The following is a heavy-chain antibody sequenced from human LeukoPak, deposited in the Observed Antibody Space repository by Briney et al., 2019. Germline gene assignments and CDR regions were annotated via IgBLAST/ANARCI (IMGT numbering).Heavy chain of an antibody. V-gene: IGHV4-38-2*01. CDR1: GYSISSGYY. Sequence: KPSETLSLTCAVSGYSISSGYYWGWIRQPPGKGLEWIGSIYHSGSTYYNPSLKSRVTISVDTSKNQLSLKLSSVTAADTAVYYCARLYYGSGSYYNRIWYFDLWGRGTLVTVSS. J-gene: IGHJ2*01. CDR3: ARLYYGSGSYYNRIWYFDL. D-gene: IGHD3-10*01. CDR2: IYHSGST.